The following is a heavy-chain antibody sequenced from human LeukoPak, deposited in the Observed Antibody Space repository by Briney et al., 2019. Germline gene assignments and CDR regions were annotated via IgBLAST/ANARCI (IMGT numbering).Heavy chain of an antibody. V-gene: IGHV4-59*08. D-gene: IGHD6-19*01. Sequence: PSETLSLTCSVSGGSIRGYYWSWIRQPPGQGLEWIRYIYYSGSTNYNPSLKSRFIISRDTSQNQFSLNLSSVTAAETAVYYCARGYTDGWLIGYWGQGTLVTVSS. J-gene: IGHJ4*02. CDR3: ARGYTDGWLIGY. CDR2: IYYSGST. CDR1: GGSIRGYY.